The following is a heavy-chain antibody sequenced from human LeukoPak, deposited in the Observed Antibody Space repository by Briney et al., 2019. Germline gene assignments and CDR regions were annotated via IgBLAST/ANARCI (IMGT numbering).Heavy chain of an antibody. D-gene: IGHD6-13*01. CDR2: IHNSGNT. V-gene: IGHV4-38-2*02. J-gene: IGHJ5*02. CDR1: GYSITSGYY. Sequence: KPSETLSLTCTVSGYSITSGYYWGWIRQPPGKALEWIGSIHNSGNTSYNPSLKSRVTISVDTSKNQFSLKLSSVTAADTAVYYCARKGGGYSSSWRNWFDPWGQGTLVTVSS. CDR3: ARKGGGYSSSWRNWFDP.